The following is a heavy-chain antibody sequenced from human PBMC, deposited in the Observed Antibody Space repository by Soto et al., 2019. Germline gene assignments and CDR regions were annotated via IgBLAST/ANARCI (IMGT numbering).Heavy chain of an antibody. J-gene: IGHJ4*02. CDR1: GYTFSNYA. CDR3: ANGLPGYYSLSPFDY. D-gene: IGHD3-9*01. CDR2: INAGNGDT. Sequence: GASVKVSCKASGYTFSNYAMHWVRQAPGQRLEWMGWINAGNGDTKYSQKFQGRVTITRDTSASTAYMDLRSLRSEDTAVYFCANGLPGYYSLSPFDYWGQGTLVTVSS. V-gene: IGHV1-3*01.